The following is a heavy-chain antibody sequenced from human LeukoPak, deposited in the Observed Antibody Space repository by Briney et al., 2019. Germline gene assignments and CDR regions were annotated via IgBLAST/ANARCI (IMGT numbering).Heavy chain of an antibody. V-gene: IGHV3-23*01. CDR1: GFTFSSYA. J-gene: IGHJ4*02. D-gene: IGHD3-10*01. CDR2: ISGGGGST. Sequence: GGSLRLSCAASGFTFSSYAMSWVRQAPGKGLEWVSAISGGGGSTYYADSVKGRFTISRDNSKNTLYLQMNSLRAEDTAVYYCAKLPSSGSYNSPFDYWGQGTLVTVSS. CDR3: AKLPSSGSYNSPFDY.